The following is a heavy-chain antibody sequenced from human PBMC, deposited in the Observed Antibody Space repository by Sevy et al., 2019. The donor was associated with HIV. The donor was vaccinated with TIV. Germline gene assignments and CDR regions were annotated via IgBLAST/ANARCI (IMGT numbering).Heavy chain of an antibody. V-gene: IGHV6-1*01. CDR2: AYYRSKWYN. CDR3: ARNLHGDYVGYFDY. Sequence: SQTLSLTCAISGDSVSSDSGAWNWIRQSPSRGLEWLGRAYYRSKWYNDYAVSVKSRITINPDTSKNQFSLQLNSVTPEDMAVYYCARNLHGDYVGYFDYWGQGTLVTVSS. CDR1: GDSVSSDSGA. D-gene: IGHD4-17*01. J-gene: IGHJ4*02.